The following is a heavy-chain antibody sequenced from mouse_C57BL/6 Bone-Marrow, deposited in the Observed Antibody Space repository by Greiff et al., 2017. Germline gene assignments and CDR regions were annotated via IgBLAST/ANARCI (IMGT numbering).Heavy chain of an antibody. V-gene: IGHV7-1*01. J-gene: IGHJ2*01. Sequence: EVQRVESGGGLVQSGRSLRLSCATSGFTFSDFYMEWVRQAPGKGLEWIAASRNKANDYTTEYSASVKGRFIVSRDTSQSILYLQMNALRAEDTAIYYCARARYYGSLFDYWGQGTTLTVSS. CDR2: SRNKANDYTT. CDR1: GFTFSDFY. CDR3: ARARYYGSLFDY. D-gene: IGHD1-1*01.